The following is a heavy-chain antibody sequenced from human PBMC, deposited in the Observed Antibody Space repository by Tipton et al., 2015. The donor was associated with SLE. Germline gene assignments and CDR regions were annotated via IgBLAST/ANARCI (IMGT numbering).Heavy chain of an antibody. Sequence: GLVKPSETLSLTCGVYGGSFSAYYWSWIRQPPGKGLEWIGYIYYSGSTNYNPSLKSRVTISVDTSKNQFSLNLASVTAADTAVYFCARGFHYDYWSSHYNEKGPRTYYFDSWGQGSLVTVSS. D-gene: IGHD3-3*01. CDR2: IYYSGST. CDR3: ARGFHYDYWSSHYNEKGPRTYYFDS. V-gene: IGHV4-59*12. CDR1: GGSFSAYY. J-gene: IGHJ4*02.